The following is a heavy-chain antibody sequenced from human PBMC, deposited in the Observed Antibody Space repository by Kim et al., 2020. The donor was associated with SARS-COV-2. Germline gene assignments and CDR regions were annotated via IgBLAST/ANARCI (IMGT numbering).Heavy chain of an antibody. Sequence: GGSLRLSCVASGFNFGTFDMSWVRQATGKGLKWVSVIKGKDDSTYYADSVRGRFTVSRDSSKNTLYLQMNSLSADDTAIYYCVKGAILDYWGQGTLVTVSS. CDR1: GFNFGTFD. J-gene: IGHJ4*02. CDR2: IKGKDDST. CDR3: VKGAILDY. V-gene: IGHV3-23*01.